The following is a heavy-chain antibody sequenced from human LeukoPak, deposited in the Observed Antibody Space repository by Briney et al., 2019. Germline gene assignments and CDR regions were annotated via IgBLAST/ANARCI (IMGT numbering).Heavy chain of an antibody. J-gene: IGHJ6*02. Sequence: PGGSPRLSCAASGFTFRDYNMNWVRQAPGKGLEWVSYITDSGSTIHYADSVNGRFTISRDNAKNSLYLQMNSLRAEDSAVYYCARSIGLTGGGVDVWGRGTTVTVSS. CDR2: ITDSGSTI. CDR1: GFTFRDYN. D-gene: IGHD3-9*01. CDR3: ARSIGLTGGGVDV. V-gene: IGHV3-11*01.